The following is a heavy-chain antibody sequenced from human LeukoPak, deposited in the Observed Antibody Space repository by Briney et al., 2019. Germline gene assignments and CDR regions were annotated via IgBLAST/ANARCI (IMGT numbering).Heavy chain of an antibody. J-gene: IGHJ4*02. CDR1: GFTFSNYA. CDR3: ARDLRRIVATIRFDY. V-gene: IGHV3-23*01. Sequence: PGGSLRLSCAASGFTFSNYAMSWVRQAPGKGLEWVSTISGRSDNTYYADSVRGRFTISRDNSKNSLYLQMNSLRAEDTAVYYCARDLRRIVATIRFDYWGQGTLVTVSS. CDR2: ISGRSDNT. D-gene: IGHD5-12*01.